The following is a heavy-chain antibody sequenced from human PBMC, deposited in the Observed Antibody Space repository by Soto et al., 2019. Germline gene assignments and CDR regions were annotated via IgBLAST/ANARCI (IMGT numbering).Heavy chain of an antibody. CDR3: AALTGATFH. J-gene: IGHJ4*02. CDR1: GYSFNSYW. CDR2: VHPGNSDI. V-gene: IGHV5-51*01. D-gene: IGHD1-20*01. Sequence: GESLKLSCKASGYSFNSYWIGWVRQMPGKGLEWMGIVHPGNSDIRYSPSFQGQVTVSVDRSISTAYLQWSSLKASDTAMYYCAALTGATFHWGQGTLVTVSS.